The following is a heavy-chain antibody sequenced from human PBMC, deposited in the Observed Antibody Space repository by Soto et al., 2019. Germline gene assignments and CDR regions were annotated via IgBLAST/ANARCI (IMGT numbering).Heavy chain of an antibody. V-gene: IGHV3-23*01. J-gene: IGHJ4*02. Sequence: LRLSCAASGFMFNNYAMSWVRQAPGKGLEWVSTVSVSGGTTYYADSLKGRFTISRDNYKKTVYLQMNRLRADDTAIYYCAKGLYYYDSNGYPLFDYWGQGALVTVSS. CDR3: AKGLYYYDSNGYPLFDY. CDR1: GFMFNNYA. CDR2: VSVSGGTT. D-gene: IGHD3-22*01.